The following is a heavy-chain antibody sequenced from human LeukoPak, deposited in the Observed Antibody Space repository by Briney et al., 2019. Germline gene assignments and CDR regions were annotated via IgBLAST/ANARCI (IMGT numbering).Heavy chain of an antibody. J-gene: IGHJ3*02. CDR1: GFTFSSYA. V-gene: IGHV3-66*04. D-gene: IGHD3-3*01. CDR2: IYSGGST. Sequence: GGSLRLSCVASGFTFSSYALNWVRQAPGKGLEWVSVIYSGGSTYYADSVKGRFIISRDNSKNTLYLQMNSLRAEDTAVYYCARRFGPNAFDIWGQGTMVTVFS. CDR3: ARRFGPNAFDI.